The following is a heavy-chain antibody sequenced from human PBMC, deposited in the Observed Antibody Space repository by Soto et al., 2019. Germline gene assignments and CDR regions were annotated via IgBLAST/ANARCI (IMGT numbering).Heavy chain of an antibody. Sequence: GGSLRLSCAASGFTFDDYAMHWVRQAPGKGLEWVSGISWNSGSIGYADSVKGRFTISRDNAKNSLYLQMNSLRAEDTALYYCAKDMAPVRIAAASSPSFEKDYYYYYMDVWGKGTTVTVSS. J-gene: IGHJ6*03. CDR3: AKDMAPVRIAAASSPSFEKDYYYYYMDV. CDR1: GFTFDDYA. CDR2: ISWNSGSI. D-gene: IGHD6-13*01. V-gene: IGHV3-9*01.